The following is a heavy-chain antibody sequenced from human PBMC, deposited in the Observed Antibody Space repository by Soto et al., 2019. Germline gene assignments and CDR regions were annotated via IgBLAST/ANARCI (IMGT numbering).Heavy chain of an antibody. J-gene: IGHJ1*01. Sequence: QVQLQESGPGLVKPSQTLSLTCTVSGGSISSGGYYWSWIRQHPGKGLEWIGYIYYSGSTYYNPSLKSRVTISVDTSKNQFSLKLSSVTAADTAVYYCARDGVGLSSSWYFPHWGQGTLVTVSS. CDR2: IYYSGST. V-gene: IGHV4-31*03. CDR1: GGSISSGGYY. D-gene: IGHD6-13*01. CDR3: ARDGVGLSSSWYFPH.